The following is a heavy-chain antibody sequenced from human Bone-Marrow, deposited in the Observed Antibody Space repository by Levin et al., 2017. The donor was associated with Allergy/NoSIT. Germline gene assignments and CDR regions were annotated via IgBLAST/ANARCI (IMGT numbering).Heavy chain of an antibody. Sequence: SCSASGFNFSSYWMHWVRQAPGKGLVWVSRINRDGSSTSYADSVKGRFTISRDNATNTLYLQMNSLRAEDTSVYYCARDRVTTNWYFDLWSRGTLVTVSS. CDR2: INRDGSST. CDR3: ARDRVTTNWYFDL. CDR1: GFNFSSYW. J-gene: IGHJ2*01. V-gene: IGHV3-74*01. D-gene: IGHD4-17*01.